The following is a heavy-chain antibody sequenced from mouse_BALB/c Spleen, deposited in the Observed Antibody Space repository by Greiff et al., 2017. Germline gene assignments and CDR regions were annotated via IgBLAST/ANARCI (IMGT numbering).Heavy chain of an antibody. Sequence: QVQLKESGPGLVQPSQSLSITCTVSGFSLTSYGVHWVRQSPGKGLEWLGVIWSGGSTDYNAAFISRLSISKDNSKSQVFFKMNSLQANDTAIYYCARNWLTGVYAMDYWGQGTSVTVSS. J-gene: IGHJ4*01. D-gene: IGHD4-1*01. V-gene: IGHV2-2*02. CDR3: ARNWLTGVYAMDY. CDR2: IWSGGST. CDR1: GFSLTSYG.